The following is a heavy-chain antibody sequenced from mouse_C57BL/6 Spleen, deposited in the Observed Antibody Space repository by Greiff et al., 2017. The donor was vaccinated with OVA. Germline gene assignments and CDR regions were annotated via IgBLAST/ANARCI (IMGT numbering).Heavy chain of an antibody. J-gene: IGHJ4*01. CDR2: IRSKSNNYAT. V-gene: IGHV10-1*01. CDR1: GFSFNTYA. CDR3: VRAVVENAMDY. Sequence: DVMLVESGGGLVQPKGSLKLSCAASGFSFNTYAMNWVRQAPGKGLEWVARIRSKSNNYATYYADSVKDRFTISRDDSESMLYLQMNNLKTEDTAMYYCVRAVVENAMDYWGQGTSVTVSS. D-gene: IGHD1-1*01.